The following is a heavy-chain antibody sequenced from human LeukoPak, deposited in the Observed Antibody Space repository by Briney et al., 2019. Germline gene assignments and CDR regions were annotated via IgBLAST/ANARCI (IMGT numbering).Heavy chain of an antibody. CDR2: IYYSGST. D-gene: IGHD3-10*01. CDR3: ARRGRVGYFDY. J-gene: IGHJ4*02. V-gene: IGHV4-59*08. Sequence: SETLSLTCIVSGGSISSYYWSWIRQPPGKGLEWIGYIYYSGSTNYNPSLKSRVTISVDTSKNQFSLKLSSVTAADTAVYYCARRGRVGYFDYWGQGTLVTVSS. CDR1: GGSISSYY.